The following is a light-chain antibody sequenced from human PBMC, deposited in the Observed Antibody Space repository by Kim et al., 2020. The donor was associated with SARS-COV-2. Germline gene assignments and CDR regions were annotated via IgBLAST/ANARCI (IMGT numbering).Light chain of an antibody. Sequence: APVGDRVTITWRASQGISSWLAWDQQKPGKAPKLRIYAASSLQSGVPSRFRGSGSGTDFTLTISSLQPEDFATYYCQQANSFPITFGQGTRLEIK. V-gene: IGKV1-12*01. J-gene: IGKJ5*01. CDR2: AAS. CDR3: QQANSFPIT. CDR1: QGISSW.